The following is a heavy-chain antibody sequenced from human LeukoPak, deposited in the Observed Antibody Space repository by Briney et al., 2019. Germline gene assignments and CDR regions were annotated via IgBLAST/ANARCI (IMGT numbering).Heavy chain of an antibody. CDR3: ARVAYRTDAFDI. J-gene: IGHJ3*02. V-gene: IGHV3-33*08. Sequence: GRSLRLSCVVSGIIFDHYGMHWVRQAPGKGLEWVAVIWYDGSNKYYADSVKGRFTISRDNAKNSLYLQMNSLRAEDTAVYYCARVAYRTDAFDIWGQGTMVTVSS. D-gene: IGHD1-14*01. CDR2: IWYDGSNK. CDR1: GIIFDHYG.